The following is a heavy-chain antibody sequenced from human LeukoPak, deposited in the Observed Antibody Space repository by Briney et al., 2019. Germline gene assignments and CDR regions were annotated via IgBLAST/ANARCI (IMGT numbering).Heavy chain of an antibody. V-gene: IGHV5-51*01. CDR1: GYSFTSYW. D-gene: IGHD2-2*01. J-gene: IGHJ5*02. CDR3: ACRDLTSTWSYP. Sequence: GESLKISCKGIGYSFTSYWIGWVRQMPGKGMEWMGVIYPSDSRIRYNPSFQGQVTISVDKSIRTAYLQWVSLKASDTAMYYCACRDLTSTWSYPWGQGTLVTVSS. CDR2: IYPSDSRI.